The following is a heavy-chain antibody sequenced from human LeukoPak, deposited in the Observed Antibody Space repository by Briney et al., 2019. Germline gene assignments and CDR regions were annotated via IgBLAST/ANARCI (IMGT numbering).Heavy chain of an antibody. Sequence: GASVKVSCKASGYTFTGYYMHWVRQAPGQGLEWMGGINPNSGNTGYAQKFQGRVTMTRNTSISTAYMELSSLRSEDTAVYYCARGRLAPRIVGATTVRYFQHWGQGTLVTVSS. J-gene: IGHJ1*01. CDR2: INPNSGNT. CDR1: GYTFTGYY. D-gene: IGHD1-26*01. V-gene: IGHV1-8*02. CDR3: ARGRLAPRIVGATTVRYFQH.